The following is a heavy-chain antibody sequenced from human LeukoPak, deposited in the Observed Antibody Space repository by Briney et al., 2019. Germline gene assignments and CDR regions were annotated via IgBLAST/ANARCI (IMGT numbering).Heavy chain of an antibody. CDR3: ARVDFWSGYDH. CDR2: INHSGST. D-gene: IGHD3-3*01. CDR1: GGSFSGYY. V-gene: IGHV4-34*01. J-gene: IGHJ4*02. Sequence: SETLSLTCAVYGGSFSGYYWSWIRQPPGKGLEWIGEINHSGSTNYNPSLKSRVTISVDTSKNQFSLKLSSVTAADTAVYYCARVDFWSGYDHWGQGTLVTVSS.